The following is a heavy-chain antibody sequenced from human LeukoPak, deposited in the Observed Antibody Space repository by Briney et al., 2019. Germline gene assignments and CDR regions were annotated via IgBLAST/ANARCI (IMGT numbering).Heavy chain of an antibody. CDR3: AGGRGIVVVPAAKGWFDL. V-gene: IGHV4-34*01. CDR1: GGSFSGYY. J-gene: IGHJ5*02. CDR2: INHSGST. D-gene: IGHD2-2*01. Sequence: SETLSLTCAVYGGSFSGYYWSWIRQPPGEGREWIGEINHSGSTNYNPSPKSQVTISVETSKNQFSLKLSSVTAADTAVYYCAGGRGIVVVPAAKGWFDLWGQGTLVTVSS.